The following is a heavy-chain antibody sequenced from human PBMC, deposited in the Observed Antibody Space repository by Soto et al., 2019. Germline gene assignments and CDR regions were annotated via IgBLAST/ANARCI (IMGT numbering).Heavy chain of an antibody. Sequence: PXGSLIVSCASSGITFSSYSMNWVLQAPGKGLEWVSSISSSSSYIYYADSVKGRFTISRDNAKNSLYLQMNSLRAEDTAAYYCARAGAVADLDYYYGMDVWGQGTTVTVSS. D-gene: IGHD6-19*01. J-gene: IGHJ6*02. V-gene: IGHV3-21*01. CDR1: GITFSSYS. CDR3: ARAGAVADLDYYYGMDV. CDR2: ISSSSSYI.